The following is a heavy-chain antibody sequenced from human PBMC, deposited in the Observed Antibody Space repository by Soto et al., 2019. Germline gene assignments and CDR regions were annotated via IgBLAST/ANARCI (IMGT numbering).Heavy chain of an antibody. Sequence: GGSLRLSCAASGFTFSNFAIHWVRQAPGKGLEWVAATSFDGKNKDYADSVKGRFTISRDNSKKTLFLQMNSLRPEDTAVYYCARERAIAATGIFYSWGQGTLVTAPQ. V-gene: IGHV3-30*04. CDR2: TSFDGKNK. CDR3: ARERAIAATGIFYS. D-gene: IGHD6-13*01. J-gene: IGHJ5*01. CDR1: GFTFSNFA.